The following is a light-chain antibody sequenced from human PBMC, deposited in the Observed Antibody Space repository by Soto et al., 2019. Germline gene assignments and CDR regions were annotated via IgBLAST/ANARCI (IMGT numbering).Light chain of an antibody. J-gene: IGKJ4*01. CDR3: QQRSNWPLT. V-gene: IGKV3-11*01. CDR1: ESVSTY. Sequence: EIVLTQSPATLSLSPGERATLSCRASESVSTYLAWYQQKPGQAPRLLMYDASNRVAGIPARFSGSGSGTDFTLTISGLEPEDFAVYYCQQRSNWPLTFGGGTKVDIK. CDR2: DAS.